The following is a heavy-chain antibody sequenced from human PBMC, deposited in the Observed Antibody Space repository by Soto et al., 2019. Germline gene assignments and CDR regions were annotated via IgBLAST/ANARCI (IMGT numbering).Heavy chain of an antibody. J-gene: IGHJ6*02. CDR1: GGSVSSNSYS. D-gene: IGHD6-13*01. Sequence: PSETLSLTSTVSGGSVSSNSYSWGWIRQSPGKGLEWIGFIYSTENTYYHPSLLSRVTISADTSKNQFSLRLSSVTAADTAVYYCASSNIAAAGFYYYGMDVWGRGTTVTVSS. CDR2: IYSTENT. V-gene: IGHV4-39*07. CDR3: ASSNIAAAGFYYYGMDV.